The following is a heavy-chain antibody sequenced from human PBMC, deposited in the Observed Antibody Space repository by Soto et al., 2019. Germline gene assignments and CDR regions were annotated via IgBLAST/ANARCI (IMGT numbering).Heavy chain of an antibody. J-gene: IGHJ5*02. D-gene: IGHD2-2*01. CDR1: GGIFSSYA. CDR3: ARDPNCISTSCSSHWFDP. V-gene: IGHV1-69*12. CDR2: IIPIFGTA. Sequence: QVQLVQSGAEVKKPGSSVKVSCKASGGIFSSYAISWVRQAPGQGLEWMGGIIPIFGTANYAQKFQGRVTITADESTSTAYMELSSLRSEDTAVYYCARDPNCISTSCSSHWFDPWGQGTLVTVSS.